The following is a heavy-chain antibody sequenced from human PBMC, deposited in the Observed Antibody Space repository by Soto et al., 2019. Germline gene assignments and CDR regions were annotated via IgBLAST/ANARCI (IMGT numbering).Heavy chain of an antibody. Sequence: GGALRLSCVVSGLTFSTYSMSWVRQAPGKGLEWVSSINNTGSDIYYAESVKGRFTISRDNAKNSLYLQINSLTLEDTAVYYCARDPWRSSAWFFDFWYQGTLVTVSS. V-gene: IGHV3-21*01. J-gene: IGHJ4*02. CDR2: INNTGSDI. CDR3: ARDPWRSSAWFFDF. D-gene: IGHD6-19*01. CDR1: GLTFSTYS.